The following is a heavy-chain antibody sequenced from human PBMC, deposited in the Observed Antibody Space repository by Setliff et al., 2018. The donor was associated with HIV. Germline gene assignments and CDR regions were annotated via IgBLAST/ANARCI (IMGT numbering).Heavy chain of an antibody. Sequence: PSETLSLTCSVSGVSITNSSYYWGWIRQPPGKGLAWLGNFYYSGSTHYNPSLRSRVTISLDTSKSALDTSKSLFSLKPSSVTAADTAVYYCARGRAYMDVWGKGTTVTVSS. D-gene: IGHD3-10*01. CDR2: FYYSGST. V-gene: IGHV4-39*07. CDR3: ARGRAYMDV. J-gene: IGHJ6*03. CDR1: GVSITNSSYY.